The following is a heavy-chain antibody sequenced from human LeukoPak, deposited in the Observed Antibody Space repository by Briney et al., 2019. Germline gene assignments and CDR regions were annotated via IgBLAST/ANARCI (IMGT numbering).Heavy chain of an antibody. J-gene: IGHJ5*02. CDR2: IYHSGST. D-gene: IGHD3-3*01. CDR3: ARASPVGVVIYRFDP. V-gene: IGHV4-38-2*01. CDR1: GYSISSGYY. Sequence: SETLSLTCAVSGYSISSGYYWGWIRQPPGKGLEWIGSIYHSGSTYYNPSLKSRVTISVDTSKNQFSLKLSSVTAADTAVYYCARASPVGVVIYRFDPWGQGTLVTVSS.